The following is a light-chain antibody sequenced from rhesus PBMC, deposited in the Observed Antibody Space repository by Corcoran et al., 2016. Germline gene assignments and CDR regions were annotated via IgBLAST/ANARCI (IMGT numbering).Light chain of an antibody. J-gene: IGKJ3*01. CDR1: QGISSY. CDR2: YAN. CDR3: QQGNSNPFT. Sequence: DIQMSQSPSSLSASVGDRVTITCRASQGISSYLNWYQQKPGKAPKLLIYYANSYPGGVPSRFSGSGSGTEFTLTISILQPEDFATYYCQQGNSNPFTFGPGTKLDIK. V-gene: IGKV1-32*02.